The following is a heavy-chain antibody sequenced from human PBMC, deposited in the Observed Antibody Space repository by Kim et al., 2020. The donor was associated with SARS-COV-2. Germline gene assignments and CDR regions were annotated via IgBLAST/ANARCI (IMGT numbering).Heavy chain of an antibody. J-gene: IGHJ5*02. CDR2: IYYSGST. D-gene: IGHD3-10*01. CDR1: GGSVSSGSYY. Sequence: SETLSLTCTVSGGSVSSGSYYWSWIRQPPGKGLEWIGYIYYSGSTNYNPSLKSRVTKSIDTSKNQFSLKLSSVTAADTAVYYCARALGYYGSGSYVDPWGPGTQVTVSS. V-gene: IGHV4-61*01. CDR3: ARALGYYGSGSYVDP.